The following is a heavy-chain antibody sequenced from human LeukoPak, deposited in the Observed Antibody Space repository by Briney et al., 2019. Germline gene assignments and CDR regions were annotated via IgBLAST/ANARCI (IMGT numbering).Heavy chain of an antibody. CDR1: GGSISGWY. D-gene: IGHD1-26*01. J-gene: IGHJ3*02. CDR3: ATTTNGGDAFDI. Sequence: SETLSLTCAVSGGSISGWYWSWIRQPPGKGLEWIGYSYYSGSTKYNPSLKSRVTISVDTSNNQFSLNLRSVTAADTAVYYCATTTNGGDAFDIWGQGTMVTVSS. V-gene: IGHV4-59*01. CDR2: SYYSGST.